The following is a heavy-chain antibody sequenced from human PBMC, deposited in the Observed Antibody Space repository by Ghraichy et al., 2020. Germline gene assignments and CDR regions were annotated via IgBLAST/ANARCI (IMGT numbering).Heavy chain of an antibody. CDR1: GGSFSGYY. Sequence: SETLSLTCAVYGGSFSGYYWSWIRQPPGKGLEWIGEINHSGSTNYNPSLKSRVTISVDTSKNQFSLKLSSVTAADTAVYYCARVSYGAYGGGYYYHGMDVWGQGTTVTVSS. J-gene: IGHJ6*02. CDR3: ARVSYGAYGGGYYYHGMDV. CDR2: INHSGST. D-gene: IGHD4-17*01. V-gene: IGHV4-34*01.